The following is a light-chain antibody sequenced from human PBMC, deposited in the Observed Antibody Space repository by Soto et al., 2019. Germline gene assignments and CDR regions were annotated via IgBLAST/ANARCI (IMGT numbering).Light chain of an antibody. Sequence: QSALTQPPSASGSPGQPVTISCTGTSSDVGAYDFVSWYQQHPGKAPKLMIYEVTKWPSGVPDRFSGSKSGNTASLTVSGLQAEDEADYYCSSYAGSNIWVFGGGTKLTVL. V-gene: IGLV2-8*01. CDR3: SSYAGSNIWV. CDR1: SSDVGAYDF. J-gene: IGLJ3*02. CDR2: EVT.